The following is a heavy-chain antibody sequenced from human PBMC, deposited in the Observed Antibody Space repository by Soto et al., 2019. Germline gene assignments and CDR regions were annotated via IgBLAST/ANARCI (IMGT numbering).Heavy chain of an antibody. Sequence: ASVKVSCKASGYTFTGYYMHWVRQAPGQGLEWMGWINPNSGGTNYAQKFQGWVTMTRDTSISTAYMELSRLRSDDTAVYYCARDRGPTDDAFDIWGQGTMVTVSS. J-gene: IGHJ3*02. CDR1: GYTFTGYY. V-gene: IGHV1-2*04. CDR2: INPNSGGT. CDR3: ARDRGPTDDAFDI.